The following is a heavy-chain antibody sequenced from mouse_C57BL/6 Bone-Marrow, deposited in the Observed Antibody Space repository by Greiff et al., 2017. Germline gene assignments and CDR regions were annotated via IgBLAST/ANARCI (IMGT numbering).Heavy chain of an antibody. CDR2: ISYDGSN. J-gene: IGHJ4*01. V-gene: IGHV3-6*01. Sequence: EVQLVESGPGLVKPSQSLSLPCSVTGYSIPSGYYWNWIRQFPGNKLEWMGYISYDGSNNYNPSLKNRISITRDTSKNQFFLKLNSVTTEDTATYYCARDYYYAMDYWGQGTSVTVSS. CDR1: GYSIPSGYY. CDR3: ARDYYYAMDY.